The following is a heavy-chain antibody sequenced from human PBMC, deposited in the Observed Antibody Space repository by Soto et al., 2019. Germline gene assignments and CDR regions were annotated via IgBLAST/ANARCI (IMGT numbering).Heavy chain of an antibody. V-gene: IGHV3-15*07. CDR2: IKRKIDGEAT. D-gene: IGHD2-15*01. CDR1: GFSFSNAW. J-gene: IGHJ6*02. Sequence: EVQLVESGGGLVKPGGSLRLSCAASGFSFSNAWMNWVRQAPGKGLEWVGRIKRKIDGEATDYAGPGKGRFTVFRDDSKSALYLQMNSLKRDDTAVYYCTTGSVEGVWGQGTTVTVS. CDR3: TTGSVEGV.